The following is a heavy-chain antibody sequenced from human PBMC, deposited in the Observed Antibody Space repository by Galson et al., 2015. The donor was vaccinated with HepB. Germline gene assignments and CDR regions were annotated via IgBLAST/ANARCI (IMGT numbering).Heavy chain of an antibody. CDR1: GFTFSSYA. CDR2: ISGSGGST. Sequence: SLRLSCAASGFTFSSYAMSWVRQAPGKGLEWVSAISGSGGSTYYADSVKGRFTISRDNSKNTLYLQMNSLRAEDTAVYYCAKGRARVAATLGDAFDIWGQGTMVTVSS. J-gene: IGHJ3*02. D-gene: IGHD2-15*01. CDR3: AKGRARVAATLGDAFDI. V-gene: IGHV3-23*01.